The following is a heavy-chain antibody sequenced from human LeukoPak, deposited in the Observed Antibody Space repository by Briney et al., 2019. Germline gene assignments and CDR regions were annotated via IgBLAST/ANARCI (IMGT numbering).Heavy chain of an antibody. D-gene: IGHD2-2*01. Sequence: KTSQTLSLTCNVSGISISDGRYYWAWIRQRPGRGLEWIGYKYYSVSAKYNPSLKSRLTISIDAPENQFSLHLSSVTAADTAIYYCATPYCSSLSCLDVFNIWGQGRMVTVSS. CDR1: GISISDGRYY. CDR3: ATPYCSSLSCLDVFNI. V-gene: IGHV4-31*03. CDR2: KYYSVSA. J-gene: IGHJ3*02.